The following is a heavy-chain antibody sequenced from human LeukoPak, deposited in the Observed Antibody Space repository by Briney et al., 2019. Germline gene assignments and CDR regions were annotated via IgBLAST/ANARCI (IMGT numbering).Heavy chain of an antibody. D-gene: IGHD1-7*01. Sequence: ASVKVSCKASGYTFTSYGISWVRQAPGQGLEWMGWIRAYNGNTNYAQKLQGRVTMTTDTSTSTAYMELRSLRSDDTAVYYCARGKYNWNYYGSDYWGQGTLVTVSS. CDR2: IRAYNGNT. CDR1: GYTFTSYG. J-gene: IGHJ4*02. V-gene: IGHV1-18*01. CDR3: ARGKYNWNYYGSDY.